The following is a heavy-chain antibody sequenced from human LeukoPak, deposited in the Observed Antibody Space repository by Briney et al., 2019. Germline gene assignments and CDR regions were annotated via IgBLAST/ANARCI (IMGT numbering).Heavy chain of an antibody. CDR3: ARNTSGFKLGDAFDI. D-gene: IGHD3-22*01. J-gene: IGHJ3*02. CDR2: ISGSAYST. V-gene: IGHV3-23*01. CDR1: GFTFSSYA. Sequence: GWSLRLSCAASGFTFSSYAMPWVRQAPGKGLDGVSAISGSAYSTSYADSVKGRFTISRDNSKNTLYLQMNSLRAEDTAIYYCARNTSGFKLGDAFDIWGQGTMVTVSS.